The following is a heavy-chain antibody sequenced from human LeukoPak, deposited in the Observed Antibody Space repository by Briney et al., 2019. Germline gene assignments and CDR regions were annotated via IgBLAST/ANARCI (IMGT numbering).Heavy chain of an antibody. J-gene: IGHJ4*02. CDR3: ARRNDYAFDY. D-gene: IGHD3-16*01. Sequence: PGGSLRLSCAASAFPFTSYWMGWVRQAPGKGLEWVANIKQDGSEKHYVDSVKGRFTVSRDNAKNSLYLQMNSLRAEDTAVYYCARRNDYAFDYWGQGTLVTVSS. CDR2: IKQDGSEK. CDR1: AFPFTSYW. V-gene: IGHV3-7*01.